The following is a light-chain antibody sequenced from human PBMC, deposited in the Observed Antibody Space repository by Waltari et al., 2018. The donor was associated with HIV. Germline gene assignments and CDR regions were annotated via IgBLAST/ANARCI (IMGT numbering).Light chain of an antibody. CDR3: QLWDTYREVWV. J-gene: IGLJ3*02. CDR1: NIGSKS. Sequence: SFALTQPPSVSVAPGQTAKITCWAYNIGSKSVPWYQHIPGQAPVLVVYDDSARPSRIPERFSGSNSGNTATLTISEVEAGDEADYFCQLWDTYREVWVFGGGSTLTVL. CDR2: DDS. V-gene: IGLV3-21*02.